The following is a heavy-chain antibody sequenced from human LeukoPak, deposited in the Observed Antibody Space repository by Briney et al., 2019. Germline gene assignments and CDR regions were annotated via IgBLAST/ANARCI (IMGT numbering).Heavy chain of an antibody. V-gene: IGHV3-74*01. Sequence: PGGPLRLSCAASGFTFSTYWMHWVRQAPGKGLVWVSRINSDGSITNYADSVKGRFTISRDNTKNRLYLQMSSLRAEDTAVYYCAREEAPVEGDDAFDIWGQGTMVTVSS. CDR2: INSDGSIT. J-gene: IGHJ3*02. D-gene: IGHD3-16*01. CDR3: AREEAPVEGDDAFDI. CDR1: GFTFSTYW.